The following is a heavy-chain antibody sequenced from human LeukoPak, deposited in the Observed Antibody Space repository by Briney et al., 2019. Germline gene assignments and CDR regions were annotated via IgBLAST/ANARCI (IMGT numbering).Heavy chain of an antibody. V-gene: IGHV3-30*04. Sequence: PGGSLRLSCAASGFTFSSYAMHWVRQAPGKGLEWVAVISYDGSNKYYADSVKGRFTISRDNSKNTLYLQMNSLRAEDTAVYYCARESPNRYGSPWDYWGQGTLVTVSS. CDR2: ISYDGSNK. CDR3: ARESPNRYGSPWDY. D-gene: IGHD3-10*01. CDR1: GFTFSSYA. J-gene: IGHJ4*02.